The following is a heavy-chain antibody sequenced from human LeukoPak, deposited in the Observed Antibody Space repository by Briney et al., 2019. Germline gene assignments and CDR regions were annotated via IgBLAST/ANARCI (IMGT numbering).Heavy chain of an antibody. J-gene: IGHJ4*02. Sequence: PSETLSLTCTVSAGSISSYYWSWIRQPPGKALEWIGYVFYSGSTSYNPSLNSRVTISVDTSKNRFSLKLSSVTAADTAVYYCARAPILYYFDYWGQGTLVTVSS. CDR1: AGSISSYY. V-gene: IGHV4-59*01. D-gene: IGHD2-15*01. CDR2: VFYSGST. CDR3: ARAPILYYFDY.